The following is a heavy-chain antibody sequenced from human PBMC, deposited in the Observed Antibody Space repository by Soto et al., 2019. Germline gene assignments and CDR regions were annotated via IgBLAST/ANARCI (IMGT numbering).Heavy chain of an antibody. J-gene: IGHJ6*02. CDR3: ARDGGAEGDYYYGMDV. D-gene: IGHD1-26*01. Sequence: SETLSLTCTVSGGSISSGGYYWSWISQHPGKGLEWIGYIYYSGSTYCNPSLKSRVTISVDTSKNQFSLKLSSVTAADTAVYYCARDGGAEGDYYYGMDVWGQGTTVTVSS. V-gene: IGHV4-31*03. CDR2: IYYSGST. CDR1: GGSISSGGYY.